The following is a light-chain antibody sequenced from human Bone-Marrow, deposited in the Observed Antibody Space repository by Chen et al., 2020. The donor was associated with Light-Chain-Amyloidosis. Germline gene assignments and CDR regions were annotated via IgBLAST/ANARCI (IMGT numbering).Light chain of an antibody. J-gene: IGKJ2*01. CDR3: QHYYGLPYT. CDR1: QGISSY. Sequence: DIQLTQSPSFLSASVGDRVTIPCRASQGISSYLAWYQQKPGKAPKLLIYAASTLQSGVPSRFSGSGSGTEFTLTISSLQPEDFATYYCQHYYGLPYTFGQGTKLEIK. V-gene: IGKV1-9*01. CDR2: AAS.